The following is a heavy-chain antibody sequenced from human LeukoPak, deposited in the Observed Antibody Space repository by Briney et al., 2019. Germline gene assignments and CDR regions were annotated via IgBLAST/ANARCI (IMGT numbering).Heavy chain of an antibody. CDR1: GYTFTGYY. D-gene: IGHD2-2*01. V-gene: IGHV1-2*02. J-gene: IGHJ5*02. CDR2: INPNTGDT. CDR3: AREEGNCSSVSCSARFDP. Sequence: ASVKVSCKASGYTFTGYYMRWVRQAPGQGLEWMGWINPNTGDTNYAQTFQGRVTMTRDTSITTAYMELSRLRSDDTAVYYCAREEGNCSSVSCSARFDPWGQGTLVTVSS.